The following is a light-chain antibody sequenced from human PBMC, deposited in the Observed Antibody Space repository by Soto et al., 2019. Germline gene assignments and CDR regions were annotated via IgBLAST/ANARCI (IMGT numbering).Light chain of an antibody. CDR2: EVT. CDR3: CAHAGRGTVV. Sequence: QSALAQPASVSGSPGQSITISCTGTSSDIGRYDLVAWYQQHPGEAPKLVIYEVTKRPSGISARFSASKSGNTASLTISGLQAEDEATYFCCAHAGRGTVVFGGGTKLTVL. CDR1: SSDIGRYDL. V-gene: IGLV2-23*02. J-gene: IGLJ2*01.